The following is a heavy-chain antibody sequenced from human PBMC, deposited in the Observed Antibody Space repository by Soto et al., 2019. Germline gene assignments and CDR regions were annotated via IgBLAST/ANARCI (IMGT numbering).Heavy chain of an antibody. J-gene: IGHJ4*02. CDR1: GNTFTSYD. CDR2: INPNSGNI. CDR3: ARGRASGSYYLLGY. Sequence: ASVKVSCKASGNTFTSYDINWVRQATGHGLEWMGWINPNSGNIGYAQKFQGRVTMTRDTAIRTACMEVSRLRSDDTAVYYCARGRASGSYYLLGYWGQGTLVTVSS. D-gene: IGHD3-10*01. V-gene: IGHV1-8*01.